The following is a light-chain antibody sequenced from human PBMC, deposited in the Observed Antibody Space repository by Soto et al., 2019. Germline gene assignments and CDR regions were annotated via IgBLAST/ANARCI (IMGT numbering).Light chain of an antibody. CDR1: QNIGTN. J-gene: IGKJ4*01. V-gene: IGKV3-11*01. CDR3: QQRGNWRSLT. Sequence: MTQSPATLAVSPGERSILSCSASQNIGTNSVWYQQKPGQAPRPLIYGASSRATGITDRFSGSGSGTDFTLTISSLEPEDFAVYYCQQRGNWRSLTFGGGTRVDIK. CDR2: GAS.